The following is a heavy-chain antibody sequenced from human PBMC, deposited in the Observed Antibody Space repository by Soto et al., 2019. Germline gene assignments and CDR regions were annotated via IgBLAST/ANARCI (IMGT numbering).Heavy chain of an antibody. CDR2: ISSSDSII. J-gene: IGHJ4*02. CDR1: GFTFSDSY. CDR3: ERDLGYYDSSGYFDY. Sequence: QVQLVESGGGLVKPGGSLRLSCAASGFTFSDSYMSWIRQAPGKGLEWVSYISSSDSIIYYSDSVKGRFIISRDNAKNSLYLQMNSLRAEDTAVYYCERDLGYYDSSGYFDYWGQGTLVTVSS. D-gene: IGHD3-22*01. V-gene: IGHV3-11*01.